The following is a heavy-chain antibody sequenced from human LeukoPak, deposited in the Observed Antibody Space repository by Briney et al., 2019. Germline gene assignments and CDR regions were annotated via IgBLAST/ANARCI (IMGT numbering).Heavy chain of an antibody. D-gene: IGHD7-27*01. CDR2: ISSSNSNI. Sequence: GGSLRLSCAASGFTFSSYNMNWVRRAPGKGLEWVSFISSSNSNIYYADSVKGRFTISRDNAKNSLYLQMNSLRAEDTAVYYCARPRANWGSGYGMDVWGQGTTVTVSS. J-gene: IGHJ6*02. CDR1: GFTFSSYN. V-gene: IGHV3-21*01. CDR3: ARPRANWGSGYGMDV.